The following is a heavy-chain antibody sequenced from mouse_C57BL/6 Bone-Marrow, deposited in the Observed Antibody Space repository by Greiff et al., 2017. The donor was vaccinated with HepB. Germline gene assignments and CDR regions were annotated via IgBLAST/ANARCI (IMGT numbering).Heavy chain of an antibody. CDR3: ARPLLPYAMDY. CDR1: GFTFSDYG. D-gene: IGHD1-1*01. CDR2: ISSGSSTI. V-gene: IGHV5-17*01. Sequence: EVQLVESGGGLVKPGGSLKLSCAASGFTFSDYGMHWVRQVPEKGLEWVAYISSGSSTIYYADTVKGRFTISRDNAKNTLFLQMTSLRSEDTAMYYCARPLLPYAMDYWGQGTSVTVSS. J-gene: IGHJ4*01.